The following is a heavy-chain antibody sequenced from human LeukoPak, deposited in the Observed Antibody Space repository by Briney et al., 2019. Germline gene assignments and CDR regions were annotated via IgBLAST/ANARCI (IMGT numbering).Heavy chain of an antibody. CDR2: ISGSGGST. J-gene: IGHJ4*02. V-gene: IGHV3-23*01. Sequence: GGSLRLSCAASGFTFSSYATSWVRQAPGKGLEWVSAISGSGGSTYYADSVKGRFTISRDNSKNTLYLQMNSLRAEDTAVYYCASVWFGELSIDYWGQGTLVTVSS. CDR3: ASVWFGELSIDY. D-gene: IGHD3-10*01. CDR1: GFTFSSYA.